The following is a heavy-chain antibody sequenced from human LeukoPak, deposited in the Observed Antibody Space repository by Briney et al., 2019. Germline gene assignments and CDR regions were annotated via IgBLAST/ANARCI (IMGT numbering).Heavy chain of an antibody. V-gene: IGHV5-51*01. CDR1: GYSFTIYW. CDR2: IYSGDSDT. Sequence: GESLTISCKGSGYSFTIYWIGWVRQMTGKGLEWMGIIYSGDSDTRYSPSFHGQVTISADKSISTAYLQWSSLKASDTAMYYCARRCYNHHCLDYWGQGTLVTVSS. CDR3: ARRCYNHHCLDY. J-gene: IGHJ4*02. D-gene: IGHD2-2*02.